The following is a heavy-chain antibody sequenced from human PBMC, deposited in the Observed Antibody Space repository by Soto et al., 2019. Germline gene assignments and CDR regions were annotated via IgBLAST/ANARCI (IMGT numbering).Heavy chain of an antibody. V-gene: IGHV1-69*13. CDR1: GGTFSSYA. CDR3: ARLLAAAGTWFDP. D-gene: IGHD6-13*01. J-gene: IGHJ5*02. Sequence: ASVKVSCKASGGTFSSYAISWVRQAPGQGLEWMGGIIPIFGTANYAQKFQGRVTITADESTSTAYMELSSLRSEDTAVYYCARLLAAAGTWFDPWGQGTLVTVSS. CDR2: IIPIFGTA.